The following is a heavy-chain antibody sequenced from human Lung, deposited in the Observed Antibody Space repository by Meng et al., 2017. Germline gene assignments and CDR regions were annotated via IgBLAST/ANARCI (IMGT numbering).Heavy chain of an antibody. CDR3: ARDEDISAAGKLFGDY. Sequence: VRSVQSGGEVKKPGASVKGSCKPSGYNFPDYWLHWVRRAPGQGLEWMGRIDPKSGDTHYAQRFQGRVTMTGDTSISTAYMELSGLRSDDTAMYYCARDEDISAAGKLFGDYWGQGTLVTVSS. J-gene: IGHJ4*02. CDR1: GYNFPDYW. D-gene: IGHD6-13*01. CDR2: IDPKSGDT. V-gene: IGHV1-2*06.